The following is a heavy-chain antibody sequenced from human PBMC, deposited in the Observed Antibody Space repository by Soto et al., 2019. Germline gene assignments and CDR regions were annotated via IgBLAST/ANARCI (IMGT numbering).Heavy chain of an antibody. J-gene: IGHJ4*02. V-gene: IGHV1-18*01. CDR3: ARDNYESSGYFDY. CDR2: ISAYNGNT. CDR1: GYTFNSYC. D-gene: IGHD3-22*01. Sequence: AASVKVSCKASGYTFNSYCINWVRQAPGQGLEWMGWISAYNGNTNFAQNLQGRVTMTTDTSTSTAYMELRSLRSDDTAVYYCARDNYESSGYFDYWGQGTLVTVSS.